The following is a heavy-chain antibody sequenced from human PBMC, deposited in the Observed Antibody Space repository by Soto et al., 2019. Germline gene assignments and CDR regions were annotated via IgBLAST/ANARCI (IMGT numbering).Heavy chain of an antibody. CDR1: GAIFSSNA. CDR3: ATGGRGYSYAPRFYFEY. CDR2: ILPIFGRT. V-gene: IGHV1-69*01. J-gene: IGHJ4*02. Sequence: QVQLVQSGAEVKKPGSSLKVTCKASGAIFSSNAISWVRQAPGQGLEWMGGILPIFGRTNYAQKFQGRVTITADESTRTAYMELSSLTSEDTAVYYCATGGRGYSYAPRFYFEYWGQGTLVTVSS. D-gene: IGHD5-18*01.